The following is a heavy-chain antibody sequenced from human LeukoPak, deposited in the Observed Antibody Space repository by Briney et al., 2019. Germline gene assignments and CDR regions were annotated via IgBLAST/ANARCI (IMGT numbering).Heavy chain of an antibody. CDR1: GGSFSGYY. Sequence: PSETLSLTCAVYGGSFSGYYWSWIRQPPGKGLEWIGEINHSGSTNYNPSLKSRVTISVDTSKNQFSLKLSSVTAADTAVYYCARVLAGNYYYYYMDVWGKGTAVTVSS. CDR3: ARVLAGNYYYYYMDV. J-gene: IGHJ6*03. D-gene: IGHD6-19*01. CDR2: INHSGST. V-gene: IGHV4-34*01.